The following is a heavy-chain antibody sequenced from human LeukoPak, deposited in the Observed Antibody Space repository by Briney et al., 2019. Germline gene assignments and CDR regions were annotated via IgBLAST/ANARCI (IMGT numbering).Heavy chain of an antibody. CDR3: ARSPPQWLKPDY. D-gene: IGHD6-19*01. CDR1: GYTFTGYY. CDR2: INPNSGCT. V-gene: IGHV1-2*06. J-gene: IGHJ4*02. Sequence: ASVKVSCKASGYTFTGYYMHWVRQAPGQGLEWIGRINPNSGCTNYAQKFQGRVTMTRDTSISTAYMELSRLRSDDTAVYYCARSPPQWLKPDYWGQGTLVTVSS.